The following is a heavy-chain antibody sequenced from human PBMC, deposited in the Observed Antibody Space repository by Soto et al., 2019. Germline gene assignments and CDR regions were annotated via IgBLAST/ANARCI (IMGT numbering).Heavy chain of an antibody. Sequence: QVQLVESGGGVVQPGESLRLSCATSGFTFSSYGMHWVRQAPGKGLEWVAVISYDGTNRHFVASVKGRFSISRDNSTNTLFLQMNSLRTEDTAVYYCARAARAIHYDFDFWGHGTLVTVS. V-gene: IGHV3-30*03. CDR3: ARAARAIHYDFDF. J-gene: IGHJ4*01. CDR1: GFTFSSYG. D-gene: IGHD2-21*01. CDR2: ISYDGTNR.